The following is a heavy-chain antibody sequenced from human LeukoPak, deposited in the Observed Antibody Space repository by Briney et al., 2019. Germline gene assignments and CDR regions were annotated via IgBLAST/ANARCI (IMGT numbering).Heavy chain of an antibody. D-gene: IGHD5-18*01. Sequence: SETLSLTCTVSGGSISSYYWSWIRQPPGKGLEWIGYVYYSGSTNCNPSLKSRVTISVDTSKNQFSLKLTSVTAADTAVYYCARYSYGSGNFDYWGQGTLVTVSS. CDR2: VYYSGST. CDR1: GGSISSYY. J-gene: IGHJ4*02. CDR3: ARYSYGSGNFDY. V-gene: IGHV4-59*08.